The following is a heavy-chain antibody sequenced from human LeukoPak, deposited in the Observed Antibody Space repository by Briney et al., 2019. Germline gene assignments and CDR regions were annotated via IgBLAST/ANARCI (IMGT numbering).Heavy chain of an antibody. CDR2: INHSGST. CDR3: ARVAYSSSWYGGWFDP. V-gene: IGHV4-34*01. J-gene: IGHJ5*02. CDR1: GGSFSGYY. Sequence: SETLSLTCAAYGGSFSGYYWSWIRQPPGKGLEWIGEINHSGSTNYNPSLKSRVTISVDTSKNQFSLKLSSVTAADTAVYYCARVAYSSSWYGGWFDPWGQGTPVTVSS. D-gene: IGHD6-13*01.